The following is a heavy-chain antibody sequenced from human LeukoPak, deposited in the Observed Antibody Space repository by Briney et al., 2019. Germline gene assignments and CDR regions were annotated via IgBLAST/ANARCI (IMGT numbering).Heavy chain of an antibody. V-gene: IGHV4-34*01. J-gene: IGHJ4*02. CDR3: ARLATAGTYYFDY. Sequence: KPSETLSLTCAVYGGSFSGYYWSWIRQPPGKGLEWTGEINHSGSTNYNPSLKSRVTISVDTSKNQFSLKLNSVTAADTAVYYCARLATAGTYYFDYWGQGTLVTVSS. CDR2: INHSGST. D-gene: IGHD6-13*01. CDR1: GGSFSGYY.